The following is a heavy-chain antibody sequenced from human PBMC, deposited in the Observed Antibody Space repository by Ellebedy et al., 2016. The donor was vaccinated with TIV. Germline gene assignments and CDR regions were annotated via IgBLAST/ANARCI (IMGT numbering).Heavy chain of an antibody. CDR1: GFTFSSYG. CDR2: ISYDGSNK. V-gene: IGHV3-30*18. Sequence: GESLKISCAAFGFTFSSYGMHWVRQAPGKGLEWVAVISYDGSNKYYADSVKGRFTISRDNSKNTLYLQMNSLRAEDTAVYYCAKGPDYGDYFDYWGQGTLVTVSS. D-gene: IGHD4-17*01. CDR3: AKGPDYGDYFDY. J-gene: IGHJ4*02.